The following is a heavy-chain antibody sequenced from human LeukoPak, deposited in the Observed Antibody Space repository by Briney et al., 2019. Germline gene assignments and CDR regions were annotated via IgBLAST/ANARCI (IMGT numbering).Heavy chain of an antibody. V-gene: IGHV3-15*01. CDR3: SRRHDYGDFLNWFDP. Sequence: PGGSLRLSCAASGFSFTNAWMAWVRQAPGKGLEWVGHIKSNVDGGTTDYAAPVKGRFTISRDDSKSTPYLQMNSLKTEDTAVYYCSRRHDYGDFLNWFDPWGQGTLVTVSS. J-gene: IGHJ5*02. CDR2: IKSNVDGGTT. CDR1: GFSFTNAW. D-gene: IGHD4-17*01.